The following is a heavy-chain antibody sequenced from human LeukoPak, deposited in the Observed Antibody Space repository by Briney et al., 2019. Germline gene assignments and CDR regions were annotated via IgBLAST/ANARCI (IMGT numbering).Heavy chain of an antibody. J-gene: IGHJ4*02. V-gene: IGHV1-2*02. CDR2: INPNSAAT. Sequence: ASVKVSCKASGYIFSDYYTHWVRQAPGQGLEWMGWINPNSAATNYAQRFQGRVTITRDTSISTAYMELSRLTSDDTAVYYCARIRGGNNYHFDYWGQGTLVTVSS. CDR1: GYIFSDYY. CDR3: ARIRGGNNYHFDY. D-gene: IGHD1-26*01.